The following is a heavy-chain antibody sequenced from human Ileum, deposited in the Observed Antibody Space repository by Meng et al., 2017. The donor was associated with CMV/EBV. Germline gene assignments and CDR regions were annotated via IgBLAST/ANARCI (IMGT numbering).Heavy chain of an antibody. CDR2: IKRDGNEK. V-gene: IGHV3-7*01. D-gene: IGHD3-22*01. Sequence: GGSLRLSCAASGFTLSSYWMTWVRQAPGKGLEWVANIKRDGNEKFYVDSVKGRFTISRDNAQNSLFLQMNSLKAEDTAVYYCARDPTDSSGYYYGMDVWGQGTTVTVSS. CDR1: GFTLSSYW. CDR3: ARDPTDSSGYYYGMDV. J-gene: IGHJ6*02.